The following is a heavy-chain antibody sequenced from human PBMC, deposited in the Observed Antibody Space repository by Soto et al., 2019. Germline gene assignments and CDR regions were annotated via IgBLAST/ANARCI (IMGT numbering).Heavy chain of an antibody. J-gene: IGHJ5*02. CDR3: SRRAPEGFDP. CDR2: INYSGTT. V-gene: IGHV4-39*02. Sequence: SETLSLTCAVSGGSFGSSAYYWGWIRQAPGKGLEWIGSINYSGTTYYNPSLKSRVTISVDTSKNHFSLKLSSVTAADTALYYCSRRAPEGFDPWGQGTLVYVSS. CDR1: GGSFGSSAYY.